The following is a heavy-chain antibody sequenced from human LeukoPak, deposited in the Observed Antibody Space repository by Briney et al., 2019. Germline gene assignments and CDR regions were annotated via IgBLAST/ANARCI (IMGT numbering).Heavy chain of an antibody. V-gene: IGHV1-2*02. J-gene: IGHJ4*02. CDR2: INPNSGGT. D-gene: IGHD3-3*01. CDR1: GYTFTGYY. CDR3: AAARQYYDFWSGSDY. Sequence: ASVKVSCKASGYTFTGYYMHWVRQAPGEGLEWMGWINPNSGGTNYAQKFQERVTITRDMSTSTAYMELSSLRSEDTAVYYCAAARQYYDFWSGSDYWGQGTLVTVSS.